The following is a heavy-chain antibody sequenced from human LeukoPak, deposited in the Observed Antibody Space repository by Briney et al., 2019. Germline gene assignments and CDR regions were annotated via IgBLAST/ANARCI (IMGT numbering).Heavy chain of an antibody. CDR2: IQYNGDTK. CDR1: GFSFSGNG. CDR3: ARDIPSAKGFDY. Sequence: GGSLRLSCAASGFSFSGNGMHWVRQAPGKGPEWVSFIQYNGDTKSYVDSVEGRFTISRDNSKNTMYLEMNSLRAEDTAVYYCARDIPSAKGFDYWGQGTLVTVSS. V-gene: IGHV3-30*02. J-gene: IGHJ4*02.